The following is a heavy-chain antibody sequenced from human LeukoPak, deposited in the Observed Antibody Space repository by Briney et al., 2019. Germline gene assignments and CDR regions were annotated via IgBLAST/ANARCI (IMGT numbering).Heavy chain of an antibody. Sequence: PGGSLRLSCAASGFTFSIYAMSWVRQAPGKGLEWIGYIYYSGSTNYNPSLKSRVTISVDTSKNQFSLKLSSVTAADTAVYYCARHLDSSGWNHDAFDIWGQGTMVTVSS. V-gene: IGHV4-59*08. CDR3: ARHLDSSGWNHDAFDI. CDR2: IYYSGST. J-gene: IGHJ3*02. CDR1: GFTFSIYA. D-gene: IGHD6-19*01.